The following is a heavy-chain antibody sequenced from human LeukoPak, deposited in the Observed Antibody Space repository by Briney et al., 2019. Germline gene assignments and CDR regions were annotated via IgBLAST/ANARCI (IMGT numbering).Heavy chain of an antibody. CDR3: AKGTIRYCSSTGCYIDY. D-gene: IGHD2-2*01. CDR1: GFTFSSYG. Sequence: GESLRLSCAASGFTFSSYGMHWVRQAPGKGLEWVALIQYDGSNKYYPDSVKGRFTISRDNSKNTLYLQMNSLRAEDTAVYYCAKGTIRYCSSTGCYIDYWGQGTLVTVSS. J-gene: IGHJ4*02. V-gene: IGHV3-30*02. CDR2: IQYDGSNK.